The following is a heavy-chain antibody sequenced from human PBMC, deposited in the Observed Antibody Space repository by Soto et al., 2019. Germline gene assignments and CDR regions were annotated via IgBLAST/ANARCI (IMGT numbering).Heavy chain of an antibody. V-gene: IGHV3-30*18. CDR3: AKTGFGATEEYFQH. J-gene: IGHJ1*01. D-gene: IGHD3-10*01. CDR1: GFTFSSYG. CDR2: ISYDGSNK. Sequence: QVQLGESGGGVVQPGRSLRLSCAASGFTFSSYGMHWVRQAPGKGLEWVAVISYDGSNKYYADSVKGRFTISRDNSKNTLYLQMNSLRAEDTAVYYCAKTGFGATEEYFQHWGQGTLVTVSS.